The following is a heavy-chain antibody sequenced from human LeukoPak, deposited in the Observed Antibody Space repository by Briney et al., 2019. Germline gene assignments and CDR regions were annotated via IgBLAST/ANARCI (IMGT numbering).Heavy chain of an antibody. V-gene: IGHV1-2*02. J-gene: IGHJ4*02. Sequence: ASVKVSCKASGYTFTGYYMHWVRQAPGQGLEWMRWINPNSGGTNYAQKFQGRVTMTRDTSISTAYMELSRLRSDDTAVYYCARDRGDYGDSRTFDYWGQGTLVTVSS. CDR2: INPNSGGT. D-gene: IGHD4-17*01. CDR3: ARDRGDYGDSRTFDY. CDR1: GYTFTGYY.